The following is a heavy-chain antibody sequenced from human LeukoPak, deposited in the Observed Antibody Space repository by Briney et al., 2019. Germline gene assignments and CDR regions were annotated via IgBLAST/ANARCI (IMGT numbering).Heavy chain of an antibody. Sequence: PGGSLRLSCVASGFTFRDFSMSWVRQAPGKGLEWVSVISNGGDHTYYADSVKGRFTISRDSSKNTLFLQMNSLRAADTAVYYCAKEDGDYYDSSGYYSPHLSYWGQGTLVTVSS. V-gene: IGHV3-23*01. CDR3: AKEDGDYYDSSGYYSPHLSY. D-gene: IGHD3-22*01. J-gene: IGHJ4*02. CDR1: GFTFRDFS. CDR2: ISNGGDHT.